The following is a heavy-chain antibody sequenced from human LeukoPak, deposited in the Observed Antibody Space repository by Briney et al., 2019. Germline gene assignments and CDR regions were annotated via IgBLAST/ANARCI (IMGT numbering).Heavy chain of an antibody. CDR3: VKQEYSSGWYPY. J-gene: IGHJ4*02. CDR1: GYIFTSSW. V-gene: IGHV5-51*01. CDR2: IYPSDSDT. D-gene: IGHD6-19*01. Sequence: KRGESLKISCKGSGYIFTSSWIGWVRQMPGKGLEWMGIIYPSDSDTRYSPSFQGQVTISADKAISTAYLQWSSLKASDTALYYCVKQEYSSGWYPYWGQGTLVTVSS.